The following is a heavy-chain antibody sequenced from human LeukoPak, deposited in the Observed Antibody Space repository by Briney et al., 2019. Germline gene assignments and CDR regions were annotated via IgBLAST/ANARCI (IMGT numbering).Heavy chain of an antibody. CDR1: GFTVTNNY. CDR3: VKAGGYRRAY. V-gene: IGHV3-66*01. CDR2: IYSGGTT. D-gene: IGHD3-16*02. J-gene: IGHJ4*02. Sequence: GGSLRLSCAVSGFTVTNNYMSWVRQAPGKGLEWVSVIYSGGTTYYADSVKGRFNISRDSSKNTLHLQMNTLRIEDTAVYYCVKAGGYRRAYWGQGTLVAVSS.